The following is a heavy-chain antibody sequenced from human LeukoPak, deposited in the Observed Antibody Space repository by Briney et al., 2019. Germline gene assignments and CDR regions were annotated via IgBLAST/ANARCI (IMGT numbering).Heavy chain of an antibody. V-gene: IGHV4-4*07. CDR2: FYTSGST. CDR1: CDPIRIYY. Sequence: SETLSLTWSLSCDPIRIYYSSCIRQPAGKGLEWIGRFYTSGSTNYNPSLKRRVTMSVDTSRNQFSLNLSSVTAADPAISYCARHVRWFDPWGQGTLVTVSS. J-gene: IGHJ5*02. CDR3: ARHVRWFDP.